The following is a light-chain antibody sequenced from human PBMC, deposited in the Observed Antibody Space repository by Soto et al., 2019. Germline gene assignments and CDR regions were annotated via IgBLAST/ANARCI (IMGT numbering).Light chain of an antibody. Sequence: IQLTQSPSSLSASVGDRVIITCRASQDISNFLAWYRQKPGKAPQLLIYAASTLQTGVPSRFSGSGSGTDFTLTISSLQPEDFATYYCQVVNTYLGWITFGPGTKVDV. V-gene: IGKV1-9*01. CDR2: AAS. CDR1: QDISNF. J-gene: IGKJ3*01. CDR3: QVVNTYLGWIT.